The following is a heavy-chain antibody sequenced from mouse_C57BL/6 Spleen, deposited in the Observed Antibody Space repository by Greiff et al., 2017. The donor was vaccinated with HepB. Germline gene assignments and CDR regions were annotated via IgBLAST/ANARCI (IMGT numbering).Heavy chain of an antibody. Sequence: VQLQQSGAELVKPGASVKMSCKASGYTFTSYWITWVKQRPGQGLEWIGDIYPGSGSTNYNEKFKSKATLTVDTSSSTADMQLSSLTSEDSAVYYCARGNYYFDYWGQGTTLTVSS. V-gene: IGHV1-55*01. CDR3: ARGNYYFDY. CDR1: GYTFTSYW. J-gene: IGHJ2*01. CDR2: IYPGSGST.